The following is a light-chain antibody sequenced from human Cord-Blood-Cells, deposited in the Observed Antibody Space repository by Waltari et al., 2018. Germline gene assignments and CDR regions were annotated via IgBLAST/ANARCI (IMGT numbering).Light chain of an antibody. Sequence: DIVMTQSPDFLAVSLCGRATINCKSSQSVLYSSNNKNYLAWYQQKPGQPPKLLIYCASTRESGVPDRFSGSGSGTDFTLTISSLQAEDVAVYYCQQYYSTPYSFGQGTKLEIK. CDR3: QQYYSTPYS. CDR2: CAS. J-gene: IGKJ2*03. CDR1: QSVLYSSNNKNY. V-gene: IGKV4-1*01.